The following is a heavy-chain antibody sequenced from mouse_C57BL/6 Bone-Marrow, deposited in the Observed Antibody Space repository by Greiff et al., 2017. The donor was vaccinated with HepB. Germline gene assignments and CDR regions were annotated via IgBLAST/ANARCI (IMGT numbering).Heavy chain of an antibody. CDR1: GYTFTSYW. Sequence: VQLQQPGAELVKPGASVKMSCKASGYTFTSYWITWVKQRPGQGLEWIGDIYPGSGSTNYNEKFKSKATLTVDTSSSTAYMQLSSLTSEDSAVYYCARKTYYYGSSYFDYWGQGTTLTVSS. D-gene: IGHD1-1*01. V-gene: IGHV1-55*01. CDR2: IYPGSGST. CDR3: ARKTYYYGSSYFDY. J-gene: IGHJ2*01.